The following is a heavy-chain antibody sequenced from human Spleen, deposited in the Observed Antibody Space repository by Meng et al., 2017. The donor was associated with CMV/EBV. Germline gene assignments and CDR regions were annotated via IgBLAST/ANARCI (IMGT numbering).Heavy chain of an antibody. Sequence: ASVKVSCKASGGTFSSYAISWVRQAPGQGLEWMGWISAYNGNTNYAQKLQGRVTMTTDTSTSTAYMELRSLRSDDTAVYYCARDRPGYCSGGSCPGDYYYGMDVWGQGTTVTVSS. V-gene: IGHV1-18*01. CDR2: ISAYNGNT. CDR1: GGTFSSYA. J-gene: IGHJ6*02. D-gene: IGHD2-15*01. CDR3: ARDRPGYCSGGSCPGDYYYGMDV.